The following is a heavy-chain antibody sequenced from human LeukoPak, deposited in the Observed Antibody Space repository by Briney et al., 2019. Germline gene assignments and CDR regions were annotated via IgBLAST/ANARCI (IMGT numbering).Heavy chain of an antibody. CDR3: ARVPTFLDQFDP. V-gene: IGHV1-18*04. J-gene: IGHJ5*02. CDR2: ISAYNGNT. CDR1: GYTFTGYY. D-gene: IGHD3-16*01. Sequence: ASVKVSCKASGYTFTGYYMHWVRQAPGQGLEWMGWISAYNGNTNYAQKLQGRVTMTTDTSTSTAYMELRSLRSDDTAVYYCARVPTFLDQFDPWGQGTLVTVSS.